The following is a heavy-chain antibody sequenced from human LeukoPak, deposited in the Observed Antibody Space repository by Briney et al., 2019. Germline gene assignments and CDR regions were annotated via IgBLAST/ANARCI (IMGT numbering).Heavy chain of an antibody. CDR2: MNPNSGNT. CDR1: GYTFTSYD. Sequence: ASVKVSCKASGYTFTSYDINWVRQATGQGLEWMGWMNPNSGNTGSAQRFQGRITMTRDTSISTAYMELSSLRSEDTAVYYCARSPLVRLPSSFDPWGQGTLVTVSS. V-gene: IGHV1-8*01. D-gene: IGHD3-16*02. J-gene: IGHJ5*02. CDR3: ARSPLVRLPSSFDP.